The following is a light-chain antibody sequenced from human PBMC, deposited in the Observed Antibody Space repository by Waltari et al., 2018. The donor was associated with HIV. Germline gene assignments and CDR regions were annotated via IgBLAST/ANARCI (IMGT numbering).Light chain of an antibody. CDR1: SSDVGDNDY. CDR2: EVS. J-gene: IGLJ2*01. Sequence: QSALTQPPSASGSPGQSVTISCTGTSSDVGDNDYVSWYQQHPGNAPKVMIYEVSKRPSWVPDRISGSKSGNTASLTVSGLQAEDEADYFCTSYAGRDNLVFGGGTKLTV. CDR3: TSYAGRDNLV. V-gene: IGLV2-8*01.